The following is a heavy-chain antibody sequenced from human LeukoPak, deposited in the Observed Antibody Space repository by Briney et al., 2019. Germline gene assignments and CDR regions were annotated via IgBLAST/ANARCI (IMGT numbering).Heavy chain of an antibody. V-gene: IGHV3-9*01. CDR2: ISWNSGSI. CDR1: RFTFDDYA. J-gene: IGHJ4*02. D-gene: IGHD6-13*01. Sequence: PGGSLRLSCAASRFTFDDYAMHWVRQAPGKGLEWVSGISWNSGSIGYADSVKGRFTISRDNAKNSLYLQMNSLRAEDTALYYCAKSPAGSSWYYFDYWGQGTLVTVSS. CDR3: AKSPAGSSWYYFDY.